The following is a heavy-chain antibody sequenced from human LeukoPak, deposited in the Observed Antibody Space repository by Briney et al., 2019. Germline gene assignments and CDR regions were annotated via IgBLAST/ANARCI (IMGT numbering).Heavy chain of an antibody. CDR2: ISSSSSYI. V-gene: IGHV3-21*01. D-gene: IGHD3-22*01. CDR3: ARDSPSSYYYDSSGYYYGMDV. Sequence: GGSLRLSCTASGFTFSSYSMNRVRQAPGKGLEWVSSISSSSSYIYYADSVKGRFTISRDNAKNSLYLQMNSLRAEDTAVYYCARDSPSSYYYDSSGYYYGMDVWGQGTTVTVSS. J-gene: IGHJ6*02. CDR1: GFTFSSYS.